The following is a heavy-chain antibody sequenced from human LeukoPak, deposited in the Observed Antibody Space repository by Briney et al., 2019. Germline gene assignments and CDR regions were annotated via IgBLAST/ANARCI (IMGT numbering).Heavy chain of an antibody. D-gene: IGHD5-18*01. CDR1: GFTFSSYA. J-gene: IGHJ4*02. Sequence: GGPLRLSCAASGFTFSSYAMSWVRQAPGKGVEWVSAISGSGGSTYYADPVKGRFTISRDNSKNTLYLQMNSLRAEDTAVYYCAKVAAMVTHYFDYWGQGTLVTVSS. CDR3: AKVAAMVTHYFDY. V-gene: IGHV3-23*01. CDR2: ISGSGGST.